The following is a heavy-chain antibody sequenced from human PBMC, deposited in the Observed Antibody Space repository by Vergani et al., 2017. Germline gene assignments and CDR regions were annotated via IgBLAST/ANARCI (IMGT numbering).Heavy chain of an antibody. CDR1: GFTFSSYW. CDR3: ARNLWPETTVTTPPPRYYYYGMDV. J-gene: IGHJ6*02. D-gene: IGHD4-17*01. Sequence: EVQLVESGGGLVQPGGSLRLSCAASGFTFSSYWMSWVRQAPGKGLEWVANIKQDGSEKYDVDSVKGRFTISRDNAKNSRYLQMNSLRAEDTAVYYCARNLWPETTVTTPPPRYYYYGMDVWGQGTTVTVSS. CDR2: IKQDGSEK. V-gene: IGHV3-7*03.